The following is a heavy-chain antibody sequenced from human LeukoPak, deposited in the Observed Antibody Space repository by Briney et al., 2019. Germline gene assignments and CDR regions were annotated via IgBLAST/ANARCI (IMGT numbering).Heavy chain of an antibody. D-gene: IGHD3-22*01. CDR1: GFTFSSYG. CDR2: ISYDGSNK. J-gene: IGHJ3*02. Sequence: GGSLSLSCAASGFTFSSYGMHWVRQAPGKGLEWVAVISYDGSNKYYADSVKGRFTISRDNSKNTLYLQMNSLRAEDTAVYYCAKEATYYYDSSGPGAFDIWGQGTMVTVSS. V-gene: IGHV3-30*18. CDR3: AKEATYYYDSSGPGAFDI.